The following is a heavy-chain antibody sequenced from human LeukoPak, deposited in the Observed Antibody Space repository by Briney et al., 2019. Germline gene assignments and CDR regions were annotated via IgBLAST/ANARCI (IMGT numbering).Heavy chain of an antibody. CDR1: GGSISSSSYY. J-gene: IGHJ5*02. CDR3: AREQHDYGFFESFWFDP. CDR2: IYYSGST. V-gene: IGHV4-39*02. Sequence: PSETLSLTCTVSGGSISSSSYYWGWIRQPPGKGLEWIGSIYYSGSTYYNPSLKSRVTISVDTSKNQFSLKLSSVTAADTAVYYCAREQHDYGFFESFWFDPWGQGTLVTVSS. D-gene: IGHD4-17*01.